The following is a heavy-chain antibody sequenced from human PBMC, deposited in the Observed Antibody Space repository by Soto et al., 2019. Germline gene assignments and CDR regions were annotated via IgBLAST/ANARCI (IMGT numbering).Heavy chain of an antibody. CDR1: GFTFNNYA. CDR2: ISDNGDNT. V-gene: IGHV3-23*01. Sequence: GGSLRLSCAASGFTFNNYAMNWVRQAPGRGLQWVSTISDNGDNTKYADSVKGRFTVSRDNSKKTMYLQMNSLRVEDTAVYYCAKKRGSKCIVGTCYYFDDWGPGTLVTVSS. J-gene: IGHJ4*02. D-gene: IGHD3-16*01. CDR3: AKKRGSKCIVGTCYYFDD.